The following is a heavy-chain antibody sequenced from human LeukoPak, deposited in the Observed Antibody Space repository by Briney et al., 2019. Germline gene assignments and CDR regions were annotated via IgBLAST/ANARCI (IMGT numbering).Heavy chain of an antibody. J-gene: IGHJ5*02. CDR1: GFTFSSYW. Sequence: GGSLRLSCAASGFTFSSYWMSWVRQAPGKGLEWVSYISTSGSTIYYADSVKGRFTISRDNAKNSLYLQMNSLRAEDTAVYYCAREGLRYSWFDPWGQGTLVTVSS. D-gene: IGHD3-3*01. V-gene: IGHV3-48*04. CDR3: AREGLRYSWFDP. CDR2: ISTSGSTI.